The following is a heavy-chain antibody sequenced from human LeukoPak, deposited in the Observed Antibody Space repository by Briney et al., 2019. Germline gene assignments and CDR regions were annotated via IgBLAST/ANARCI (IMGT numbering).Heavy chain of an antibody. V-gene: IGHV3-23*01. J-gene: IGHJ4*02. D-gene: IGHD2-21*01. Sequence: GGSPRLSCAASGFTFSSYAMSWVRQAPGKGLEWVSAISGSGGSTYYADSVKGRFTISRDNSKNTLYLQMNSLTAEDTAFYYCARVRGLWLLAEPKWGQGTLVTVSS. CDR1: GFTFSSYA. CDR2: ISGSGGST. CDR3: ARVRGLWLLAEPK.